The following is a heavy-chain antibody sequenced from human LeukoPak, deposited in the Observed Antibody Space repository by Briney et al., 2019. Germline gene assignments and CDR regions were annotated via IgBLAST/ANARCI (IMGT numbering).Heavy chain of an antibody. CDR2: IDISGDST. D-gene: IGHD5-18*01. Sequence: GGSLRLSCVVSGFTFSSHAMCWVRQAPGRGLEWVSSIDISGDSTSYADSVKGRFTISRDNSKNTLLLQMDSLRAEDTAVYYCARDLHSYGYWGQGTLVTVSS. CDR3: ARDLHSYGY. CDR1: GFTFSSHA. V-gene: IGHV3-23*01. J-gene: IGHJ4*02.